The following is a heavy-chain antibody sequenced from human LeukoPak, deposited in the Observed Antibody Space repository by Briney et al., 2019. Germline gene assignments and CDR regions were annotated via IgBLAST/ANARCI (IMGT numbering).Heavy chain of an antibody. D-gene: IGHD3-10*01. Sequence: GGSLRLSCAASGFTFSSYSMNWVRQAPGKGLEWVSSISSSSSYIYYADSVKGRFTISRDNAKNSLYLQMNSLRAEDTAVYYCARERVRGVIITSGGFDIWGQGTMVTVSS. CDR2: ISSSSSYI. V-gene: IGHV3-21*01. J-gene: IGHJ3*02. CDR3: ARERVRGVIITSGGFDI. CDR1: GFTFSSYS.